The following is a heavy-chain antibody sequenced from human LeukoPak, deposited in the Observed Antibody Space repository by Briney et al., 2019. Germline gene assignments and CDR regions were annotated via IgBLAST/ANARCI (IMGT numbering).Heavy chain of an antibody. CDR3: ARNSGSLVY. Sequence: PSETLSLTCAVYGGSFSGYYWSWIRQPPGKGLEWIGETNHSGSTNYNPSLKSRVTISVDTSKNQFSLKLSSVTAADTAVYYCARNSGSLVYWGQGTLVTVSS. D-gene: IGHD1-26*01. J-gene: IGHJ4*02. V-gene: IGHV4-34*01. CDR2: TNHSGST. CDR1: GGSFSGYY.